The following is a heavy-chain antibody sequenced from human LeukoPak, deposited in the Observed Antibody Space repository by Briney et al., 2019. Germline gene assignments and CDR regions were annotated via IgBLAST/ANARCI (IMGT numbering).Heavy chain of an antibody. CDR3: ARNPETNYYDPDY. J-gene: IGHJ4*02. Sequence: PSETLSLTCTVSGGSISSSSYYWGWIRQPPGKGLEWIGSIYYSGSTYYNPSLKSRVTISVDTSKNQFSLKLSSVTAADTAVYYCARNPETNYYDPDYWGQGTLVTVSS. D-gene: IGHD3-22*01. CDR1: GGSISSSSYY. V-gene: IGHV4-39*01. CDR2: IYYSGST.